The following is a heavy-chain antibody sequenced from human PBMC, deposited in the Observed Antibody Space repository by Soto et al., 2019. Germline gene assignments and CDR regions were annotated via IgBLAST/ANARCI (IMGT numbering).Heavy chain of an antibody. V-gene: IGHV4-61*03. Sequence: WETLSLTCPVSGGSVSSATYFWSWVRQPPGGGLEWIAYILNSGSTKYNPSLKSRVTISLSTSKTHFSLRLTSVTAADTAVYYCARGMYNSGWNLDLWGQGTVVTVS. CDR2: ILNSGST. D-gene: IGHD6-19*01. CDR3: ARGMYNSGWNLDL. J-gene: IGHJ5*02. CDR1: GGSVSSATYF.